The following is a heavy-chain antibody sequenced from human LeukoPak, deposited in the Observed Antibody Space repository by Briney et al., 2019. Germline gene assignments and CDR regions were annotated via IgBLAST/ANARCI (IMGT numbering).Heavy chain of an antibody. V-gene: IGHV3-15*01. D-gene: IGHD3-3*01. J-gene: IGHJ1*01. CDR3: AKHIYGVVSIQQ. CDR1: GFTFRDAW. Sequence: GGSLRLSCPASGFTFRDAWMTWVRQAPGKGLEWVGRIRSKTDGGTTDYAVSVQGRFTISRDDSKNTLYLQMSSLKTEDTAVYYCAKHIYGVVSIQQWGQGTLVTVSS. CDR2: IRSKTDGGTT.